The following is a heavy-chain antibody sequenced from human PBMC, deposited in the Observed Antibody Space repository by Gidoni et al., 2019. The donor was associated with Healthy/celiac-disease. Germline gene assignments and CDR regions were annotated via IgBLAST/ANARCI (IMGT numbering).Heavy chain of an antibody. CDR3: ARASYGGNSFDY. V-gene: IGHV3-21*01. CDR1: GFTFSSYS. CDR2: ISSRSSYI. Sequence: ELQLVESGGGLVTPGGSLRLSCAASGFTFSSYSMNWVRQAPGKGLDWDSSISSRSSYIYYADSVKGRFTISRDNAKNSLYLQMNSLRAEDTAVYYCARASYGGNSFDYWGQGTLVTVSS. D-gene: IGHD4-17*01. J-gene: IGHJ4*02.